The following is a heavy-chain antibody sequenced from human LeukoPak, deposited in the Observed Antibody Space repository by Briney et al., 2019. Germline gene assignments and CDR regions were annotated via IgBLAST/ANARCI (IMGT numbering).Heavy chain of an antibody. CDR3: APRVVVITAPFDY. V-gene: IGHV3-30*02. D-gene: IGHD2-21*01. CDR2: IRYDGTDK. CDR1: GFTFSSFG. J-gene: IGHJ4*02. Sequence: GGSLRLSCAASGFTFSSFGMHWVRQAPGKGLEWVAFIRYDGTDKYYADSVEGRFTISRDNSKNTLYLQMNSLRPEDTAVYYCAPRVVVITAPFDYWGQGTLVTVSS.